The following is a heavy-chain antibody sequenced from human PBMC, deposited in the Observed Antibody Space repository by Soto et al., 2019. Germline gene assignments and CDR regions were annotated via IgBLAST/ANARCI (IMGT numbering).Heavy chain of an antibody. CDR3: ATPANQWLAVQY. V-gene: IGHV3-30-3*01. J-gene: IGHJ4*02. CDR2: ISYDGSGK. D-gene: IGHD6-19*01. Sequence: QVQLVESGGGVVQPGRSLRLSCTASGFIFRTYTMHWVRQAPGKGLEWVAVISYDGSGKYYADSVKGRITISRDNSKHTLYLQMNNLRPEDTGVYFCATPANQWLAVQYWGQGTLVTVSS. CDR1: GFIFRTYT.